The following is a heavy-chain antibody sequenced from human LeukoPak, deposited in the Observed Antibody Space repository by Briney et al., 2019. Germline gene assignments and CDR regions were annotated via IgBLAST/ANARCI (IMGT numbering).Heavy chain of an antibody. CDR2: INPSGGST. CDR3: ARGGRITRDMETDAFDI. Sequence: ASVKVSCKASGYTFTGYYMHWVRQAPGQGLEWMGIINPSGGSTGYAQKFQGRVTMTRDTSTSTVYMELSSLRSEDTAVYYCARGGRITRDMETDAFDIWGQGTMVTVSS. CDR1: GYTFTGYY. V-gene: IGHV1-46*01. D-gene: IGHD3-10*01. J-gene: IGHJ3*02.